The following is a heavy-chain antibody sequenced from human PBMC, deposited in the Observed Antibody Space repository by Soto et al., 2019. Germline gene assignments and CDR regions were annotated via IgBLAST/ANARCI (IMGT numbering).Heavy chain of an antibody. V-gene: IGHV3-9*01. CDR3: TKDIRDYYGSGRTRFDY. J-gene: IGHJ4*02. CDR1: GFNFDDYA. CDR2: IRWNGGTT. D-gene: IGHD3-10*01. Sequence: EVQLVESGGGLVQPGRSLRLSCAASGFNFDDYAMHWVRQAPGKGPEWVSGIRWNGGTTDYADSVKGRFTISRDNAKNSLYLQMNSLRAEDTALYYCTKDIRDYYGSGRTRFDYWGQGTLVTVSS.